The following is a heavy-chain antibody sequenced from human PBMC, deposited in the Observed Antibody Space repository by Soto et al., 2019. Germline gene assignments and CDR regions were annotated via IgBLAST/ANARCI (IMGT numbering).Heavy chain of an antibody. V-gene: IGHV4-4*02. CDR3: ARLSASSKLRGVVIN. Sequence: QVHLQESGPDLVRPSETLSLTCSFFGGSISSDNWWSWVRQTPGKGLEWIGEIYHSGNTNYNPSLKSRVTISVDKSKNQFYLKVTSVTAADTALYYCARLSASSKLRGVVINWGQGTLVTVSS. D-gene: IGHD3-10*01. CDR1: GGSISSDNW. J-gene: IGHJ4*02. CDR2: IYHSGNT.